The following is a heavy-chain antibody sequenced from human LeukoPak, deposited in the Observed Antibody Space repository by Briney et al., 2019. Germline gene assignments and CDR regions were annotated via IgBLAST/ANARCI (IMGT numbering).Heavy chain of an antibody. J-gene: IGHJ4*02. V-gene: IGHV4-34*01. Sequence: SETLSLTCAVYGGSFSGYYWSWIRQPPGKGLEWIGEINHSGSTNYNPSLKSRVTISVDTSKNQFSLKLSSVTAADTAVYYCARGPPEIQLWYYFDYWGQGTLVTVSS. D-gene: IGHD5-18*01. CDR3: ARGPPEIQLWYYFDY. CDR2: INHSGST. CDR1: GGSFSGYY.